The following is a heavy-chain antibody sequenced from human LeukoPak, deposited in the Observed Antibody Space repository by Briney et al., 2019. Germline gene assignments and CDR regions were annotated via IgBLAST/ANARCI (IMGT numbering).Heavy chain of an antibody. CDR1: GYSFTTYW. Sequence: GESLKISCETSGYSFTTYWIDWVRQMPGTGLEWVGAIYPDDSDSRYSPSFQGQVVISADRSIRTAYLQWISLKTSDTAMYYCVRQRGSSGTINHFDPWGQGTLVTVSS. J-gene: IGHJ5*02. CDR3: VRQRGSSGTINHFDP. CDR2: IYPDDSDS. V-gene: IGHV5-51*01. D-gene: IGHD3-10*01.